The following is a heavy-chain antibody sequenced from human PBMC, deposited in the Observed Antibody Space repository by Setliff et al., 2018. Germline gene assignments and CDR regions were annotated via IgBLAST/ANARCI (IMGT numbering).Heavy chain of an antibody. CDR3: ASWGTVTLFDY. V-gene: IGHV4-39*01. Sequence: KASETLSLTCTVSGGPISSSSYYWGWIRQPPGKGLEWIGSIYYSGSTYYNPSLKSRVTISVDTSKNQFSLKLSSVTAADTAVYYCASWGTVTLFDYWGQGTLVTVSS. J-gene: IGHJ4*02. CDR2: IYYSGST. D-gene: IGHD4-4*01. CDR1: GGPISSSSYY.